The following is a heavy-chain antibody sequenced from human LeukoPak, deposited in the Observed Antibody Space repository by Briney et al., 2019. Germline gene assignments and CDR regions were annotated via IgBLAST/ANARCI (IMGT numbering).Heavy chain of an antibody. CDR3: AKVPYYDFWSGYNRYFDY. Sequence: GGSLRLSCAAYGFTFSSYWMSWVRQAPGKGLEWVANIKQDRSEKYYVDSVKGRFTISRDNAKNSLYLQMNSLRAEDTAVYYCAKVPYYDFWSGYNRYFDYWGQGTLVTVSS. V-gene: IGHV3-7*03. J-gene: IGHJ4*02. D-gene: IGHD3-3*01. CDR2: IKQDRSEK. CDR1: GFTFSSYW.